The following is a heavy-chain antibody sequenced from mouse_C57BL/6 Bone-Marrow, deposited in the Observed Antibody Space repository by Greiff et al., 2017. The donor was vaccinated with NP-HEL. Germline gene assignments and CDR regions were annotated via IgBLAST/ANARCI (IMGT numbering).Heavy chain of an antibody. D-gene: IGHD2-5*01. Sequence: EVQGVESGGGLVQPGGSLKLSCAASGFTFSDYGMAWVRQAPRKGPEWVAFISNLAYSIYYADTVTGRFTISRENAKNTLYLEMSSLRSEDTAMYYCARQGDSNYDYFDYWGQGTTLTVSS. J-gene: IGHJ2*01. CDR3: ARQGDSNYDYFDY. V-gene: IGHV5-15*01. CDR2: ISNLAYSI. CDR1: GFTFSDYG.